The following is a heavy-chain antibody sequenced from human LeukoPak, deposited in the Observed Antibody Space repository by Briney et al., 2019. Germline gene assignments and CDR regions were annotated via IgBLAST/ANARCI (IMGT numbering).Heavy chain of an antibody. CDR2: ISYDGSNK. CDR3: AKDLGVPAATNAFDI. D-gene: IGHD2-2*01. V-gene: IGHV3-30*18. Sequence: GGSLRLSCAASGFTFSSYGMHWVRQAPGKGLEWVAVISYDGSNKYHADSVKGRFTISRDNSKNTLYLQMNSLRAEDTAVYYCAKDLGVPAATNAFDIWGQGTMVTVSS. J-gene: IGHJ3*02. CDR1: GFTFSSYG.